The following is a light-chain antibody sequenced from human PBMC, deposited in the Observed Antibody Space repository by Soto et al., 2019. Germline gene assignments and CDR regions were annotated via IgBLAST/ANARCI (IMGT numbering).Light chain of an antibody. J-gene: IGLJ1*01. Sequence: QSALTQPASVSGSPGQSITISCTGTSNDVGAYNYVSWYQQHPGKAPKLIIYDVSDRPSGVSNRFSGSKSGNTASLTISGLQAEDEADYYCCSYTSVTTFYVFGTGTKLTV. CDR3: CSYTSVTTFYV. V-gene: IGLV2-14*03. CDR2: DVS. CDR1: SNDVGAYNY.